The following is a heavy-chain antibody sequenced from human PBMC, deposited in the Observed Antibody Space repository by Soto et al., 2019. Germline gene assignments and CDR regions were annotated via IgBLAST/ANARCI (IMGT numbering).Heavy chain of an antibody. CDR3: AKIGKQWLALYYYYYGMDV. Sequence: GGSLRLSCAASGFTFSSYGMHWVRQAPGKGLEWVAVISYDGSNKYYADSVKGRFTISRDNSKNTLYLQMNSLRAEDTAVYYCAKIGKQWLALYYYYYGMDVWGQGTTVTVSS. CDR1: GFTFSSYG. CDR2: ISYDGSNK. V-gene: IGHV3-30*18. J-gene: IGHJ6*02. D-gene: IGHD6-19*01.